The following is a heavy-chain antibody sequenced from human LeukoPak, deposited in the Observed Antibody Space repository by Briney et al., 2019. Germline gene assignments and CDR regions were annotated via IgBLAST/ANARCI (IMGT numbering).Heavy chain of an antibody. CDR2: ISYDGSNK. J-gene: IGHJ3*02. CDR1: GFTFSSYA. V-gene: IGHV3-30*04. Sequence: GGSLRLSCAASGFTFSSYAMHWVRQDPGKGLEWVAVISYDGSNKYYADSVKGRFTISRDNSKNTLYLQMNSLRAEDTAVYYCAREFPERDAFDIWGQGTMVTVSS. CDR3: AREFPERDAFDI. D-gene: IGHD1-14*01.